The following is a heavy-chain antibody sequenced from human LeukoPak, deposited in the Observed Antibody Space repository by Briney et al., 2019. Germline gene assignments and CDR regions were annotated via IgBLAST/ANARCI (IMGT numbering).Heavy chain of an antibody. Sequence: QPGGSLRLSCAASGFTFSSYWMHWVRQAPGKVLVWVSAINNGGSTTAYADSVKGRFTISRDNAKNTLYLQMNSLRAEDTAVYYCARRAPTRYFDYWGQGTLVTVSS. CDR2: INNGGSTT. CDR1: GFTFSSYW. CDR3: ARRAPTRYFDY. V-gene: IGHV3-74*01. J-gene: IGHJ4*02. D-gene: IGHD5-24*01.